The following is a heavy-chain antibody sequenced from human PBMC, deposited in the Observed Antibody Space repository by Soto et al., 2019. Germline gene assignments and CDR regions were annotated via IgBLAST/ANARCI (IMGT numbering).Heavy chain of an antibody. J-gene: IGHJ4*02. CDR2: ISFDGGDT. CDR1: GFSLSDYG. D-gene: IGHD2-21*01. CDR3: ARGRWQKYCANPYCFTFDS. Sequence: QVQLVASGGGVVQPGRSLRLSCTASGFSLSDYGMHWVRQAPGKGLEWVAFISFDGGDTYYADSLRGRFTVSRDNSKDTLYLQVNSLRDDDTAVFYCARGRWQKYCANPYCFTFDSWGQGTLVTVSS. V-gene: IGHV3-30*03.